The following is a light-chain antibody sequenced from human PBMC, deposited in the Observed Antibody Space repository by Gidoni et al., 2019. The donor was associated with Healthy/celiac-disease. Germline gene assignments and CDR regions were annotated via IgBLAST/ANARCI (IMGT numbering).Light chain of an antibody. CDR1: QSISSW. V-gene: IGKV1-5*03. J-gene: IGKJ1*01. CDR2: KAS. CDR3: QQYNSYLWT. Sequence: DIQMTQSPSTLSASVGDRVTITCRASQSISSWLAWYQQKPGKAPKLLIYKASSLESEVPSRFSGSGSGTEFTLTISSLQPDDFATYYCQQYNSYLWTFGQGTKVEIK.